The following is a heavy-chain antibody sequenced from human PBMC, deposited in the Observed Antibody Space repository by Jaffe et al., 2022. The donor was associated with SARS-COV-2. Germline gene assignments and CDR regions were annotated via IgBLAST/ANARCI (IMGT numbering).Heavy chain of an antibody. Sequence: QVQLQESGPGLVKPSETLSLTCTVSGGSISSYYWSWIRQPPGKGLEWIGYIYYSGSTNYNPSLKSRVTISVDTSKNQFSLKLSSVTAADTAVYYCARDRVVAADYYYYYGMDVWGQGTTVTVSS. J-gene: IGHJ6*02. CDR2: IYYSGST. D-gene: IGHD2-15*01. CDR3: ARDRVVAADYYYYYGMDV. CDR1: GGSISSYY. V-gene: IGHV4-59*01.